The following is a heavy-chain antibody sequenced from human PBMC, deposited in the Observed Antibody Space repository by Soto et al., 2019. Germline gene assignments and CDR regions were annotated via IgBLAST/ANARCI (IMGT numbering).Heavy chain of an antibody. Sequence: QVQLQESGPGLVKPSGTLSLTCAASGGSISSSNWWSWVRQPPGKGLEWIGEIYHSGSTNYNPSLKSRVTISVDKSKNQFSLKLGSVTAADTAVYYCARGGPAYYYDSRGSGLGWFDPWGQGTLVTVSS. J-gene: IGHJ5*02. CDR1: GGSISSSNW. CDR3: ARGGPAYYYDSRGSGLGWFDP. V-gene: IGHV4-4*02. D-gene: IGHD3-22*01. CDR2: IYHSGST.